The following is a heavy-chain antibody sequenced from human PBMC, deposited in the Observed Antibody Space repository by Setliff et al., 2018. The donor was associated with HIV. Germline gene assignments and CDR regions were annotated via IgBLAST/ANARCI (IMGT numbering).Heavy chain of an antibody. CDR1: GISLSSESYY. CDR2: MYYNGKI. V-gene: IGHV4-39*01. Sequence: PSQTLSLTCTVSGISLSSESYYWGWVRQPPGKALEWVGSMYYNGKIFYNPSLRSRVTIFVDSSKNELSLRPQSVTAADTAVYYCARRGEFTGSWFSSWYSYDMDVWGQGTTVTVSS. J-gene: IGHJ6*02. CDR3: ARRGEFTGSWFSSWYSYDMDV. D-gene: IGHD2-15*01.